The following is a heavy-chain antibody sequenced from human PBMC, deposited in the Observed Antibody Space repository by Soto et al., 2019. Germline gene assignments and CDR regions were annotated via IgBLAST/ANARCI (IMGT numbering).Heavy chain of an antibody. CDR3: ARTFYYYGMDV. Sequence: QLQLQESGSGLVKPSQTLSLTCAVSGGSISSGGYSWIWIRQPPGKGLEWIGYIYHSGSTYYNPSLKSRVTISVGRSKNQFSLKLSSVTAADTAVYYCARTFYYYGMDVWGQGTTVTVSS. CDR1: GGSISSGGYS. V-gene: IGHV4-30-2*01. J-gene: IGHJ6*02. CDR2: IYHSGST.